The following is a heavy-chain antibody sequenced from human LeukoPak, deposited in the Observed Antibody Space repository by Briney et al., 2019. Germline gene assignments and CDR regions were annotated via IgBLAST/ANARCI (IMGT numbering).Heavy chain of an antibody. J-gene: IGHJ6*02. D-gene: IGHD3-10*01. V-gene: IGHV3-73*01. CDR3: APLITMVRGLTGYYYGMDV. CDR2: IRSKANSYAT. CDR1: GFTFSGSA. Sequence: PGGSLRLSCAASGFTFSGSAMHWVRQASGKGLEWVGRIRSKANSYATAYAASVKGRFTISRDDSKNTAYLQMNSLKTEDTAVYYCAPLITMVRGLTGYYYGMDVWGQGTTVTVSS.